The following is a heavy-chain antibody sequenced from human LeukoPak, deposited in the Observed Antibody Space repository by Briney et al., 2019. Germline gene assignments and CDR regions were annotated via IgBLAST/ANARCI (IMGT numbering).Heavy chain of an antibody. D-gene: IGHD3-3*01. J-gene: IGHJ4*02. CDR1: GYSFTSYW. V-gene: IGHV5-51*01. CDR3: ARGGITIFGVVVVQFDY. Sequence: GESLKISRKGSGYSFTSYWIGWVRQMPGKGLEWMGIIYPGDSDTRYSPSFQGQVTIPPDKSISTAYLQWSSLKASDTAMYYCARGGITIFGVVVVQFDYWGQGTLVTVSS. CDR2: IYPGDSDT.